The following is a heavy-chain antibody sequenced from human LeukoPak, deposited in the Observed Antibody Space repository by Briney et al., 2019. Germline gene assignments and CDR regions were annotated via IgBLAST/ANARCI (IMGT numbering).Heavy chain of an antibody. Sequence: SETLSLTCTVSGGSISSYYWSWIRQPPGKGLEWIGYIYYSGSTNYNPSLKSRVTISVDTSKNQFSLKLSSVTVADTAVYYCARYSSGRYPPIWGQGTMVTVSS. CDR3: ARYSSGRYPPI. D-gene: IGHD6-19*01. CDR1: GGSISSYY. J-gene: IGHJ3*02. CDR2: IYYSGST. V-gene: IGHV4-59*08.